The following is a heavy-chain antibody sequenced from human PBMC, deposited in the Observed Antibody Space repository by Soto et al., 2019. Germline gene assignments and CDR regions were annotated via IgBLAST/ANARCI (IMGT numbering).Heavy chain of an antibody. CDR2: INSDGSST. V-gene: IGHV3-74*01. J-gene: IGHJ6*02. CDR3: ARGHCSSTSCYTYYYYGMDV. Sequence: GGSLRLSCAASGFTFSSYWMHWVRQAPGKGLVWVSRINSDGSSTSYADSVKGRFTISRDNAKNTLYLQINSLRAEDTAVYYCARGHCSSTSCYTYYYYGMDVWGQGTTVTVSS. D-gene: IGHD2-2*02. CDR1: GFTFSSYW.